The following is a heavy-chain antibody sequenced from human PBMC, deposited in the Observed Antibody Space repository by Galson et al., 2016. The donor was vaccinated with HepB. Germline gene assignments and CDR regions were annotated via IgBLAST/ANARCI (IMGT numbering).Heavy chain of an antibody. CDR3: ARDAESEGGAFDV. CDR1: GDSISSGYYS. J-gene: IGHJ3*01. Sequence: TLSLTCAVSGDSISSGYYSWTWIRQPPGEGLEWIGNIYHSGSTYINPSLKRRVTISLDTSKNHFSLTLSSVTAADTAVYYCARDAESEGGAFDVWGQGTMVTVSS. V-gene: IGHV4-30-2*01. CDR2: IYHSGST.